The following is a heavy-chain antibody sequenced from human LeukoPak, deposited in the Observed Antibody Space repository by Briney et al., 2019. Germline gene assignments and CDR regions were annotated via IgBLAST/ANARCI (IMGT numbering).Heavy chain of an antibody. CDR2: INPNSGGT. V-gene: IGHV1-2*02. CDR3: APSLVAAAGLDY. D-gene: IGHD6-13*01. J-gene: IGHJ4*02. Sequence: ASVKVSCKASGYTFTGYYMYWVRQAPGQGLEWMGWINPNSGGTNYAQKFQGRVTMTRDTSISTAYMELSRLRSDDTAVYYCAPSLVAAAGLDYWGQGTLVTVSS. CDR1: GYTFTGYY.